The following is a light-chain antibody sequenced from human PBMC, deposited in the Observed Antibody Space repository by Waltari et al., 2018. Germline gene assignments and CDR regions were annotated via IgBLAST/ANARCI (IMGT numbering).Light chain of an antibody. CDR2: DAS. V-gene: IGKV3-15*01. CDR1: QSVSIK. J-gene: IGKJ1*01. CDR3: QQYYATPPWT. Sequence: EIVMTQSPANLSVSPGESATLSCRASQSVSIKLAWYQQKPGQAPRLLISDASTRATVIPPRFSGSGSGTDFTLTISSLQAEDVAVYYCQQYYATPPWTFGQGTKVEIK.